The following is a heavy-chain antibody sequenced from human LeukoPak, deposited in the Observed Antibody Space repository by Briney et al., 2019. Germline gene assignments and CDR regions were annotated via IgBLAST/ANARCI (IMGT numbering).Heavy chain of an antibody. V-gene: IGHV3-53*01. CDR2: IYGGGST. CDR1: GFTVSSNY. J-gene: IGHJ3*01. CDR3: ATGVRYYYGSGSYVGVRAFDF. Sequence: GGSLRLSCAASGFTVSSNYMSWVRQAPGKGLEWVSVIYGGGSTYYADSVKGRFTISRDNSKNTLYLQMNSLRAEDTAVYYCATGVRYYYGSGSYVGVRAFDFWGQGTMVTVSS. D-gene: IGHD3-10*01.